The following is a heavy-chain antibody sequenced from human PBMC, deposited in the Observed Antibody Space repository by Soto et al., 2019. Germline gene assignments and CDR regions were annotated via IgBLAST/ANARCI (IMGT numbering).Heavy chain of an antibody. D-gene: IGHD2-15*01. CDR1: GGSFSGYY. J-gene: IGHJ4*02. V-gene: IGHV4-34*01. CDR2: INHSGST. CDR3: ARVPYCSGGSCYEATLDY. Sequence: QVQLQQWGAGLLKPSETLSLTCAVYGGSFSGYYWSWIRQPPGKGLEWIGEINHSGSTNYNPSLKSGGTISVDTYKNQFSLKMSSVTAADTAVYYCARVPYCSGGSCYEATLDYWGQGTLVTVSS.